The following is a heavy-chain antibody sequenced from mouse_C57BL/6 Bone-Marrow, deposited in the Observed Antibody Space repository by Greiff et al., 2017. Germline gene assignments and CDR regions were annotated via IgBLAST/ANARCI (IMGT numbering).Heavy chain of an antibody. CDR1: GFTFSSYT. V-gene: IGHV5-9*01. CDR3: ARHEGLRRPSFDY. CDR2: ISGGGGNT. D-gene: IGHD2-2*01. J-gene: IGHJ2*01. Sequence: EVQRVESGGGLVKPGGSLKLSCAASGFTFSSYTMSWVRQTPEKRLEWVATISGGGGNTYYPDSVKGRFTISRDNAKNTLYLQMSSLRSEDTALYDCARHEGLRRPSFDYWGQGTTLTVSS.